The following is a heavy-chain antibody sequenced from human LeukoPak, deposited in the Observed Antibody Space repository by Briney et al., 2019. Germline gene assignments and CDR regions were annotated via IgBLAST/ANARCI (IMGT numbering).Heavy chain of an antibody. CDR2: IIPILGIA. Sequence: ASVKVSCKASGGTFSSYAISWVRQAPGQGLEWMGRIIPILGIANYAQKFQGRVTITADKSTSTAYMELSSLRSEDTAVYYCARGGEQWLFDYWGQGTLVTVSS. J-gene: IGHJ4*02. CDR1: GGTFSSYA. CDR3: ARGGEQWLFDY. V-gene: IGHV1-69*04. D-gene: IGHD6-19*01.